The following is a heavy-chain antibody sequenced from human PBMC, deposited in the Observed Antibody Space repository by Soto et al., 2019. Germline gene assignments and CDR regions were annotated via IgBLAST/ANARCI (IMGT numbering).Heavy chain of an antibody. CDR3: AASGWYGGVFDY. Sequence: SGGSLRLSCGASGFTFSSSAMTWVRQAPGKGLEWVSGISASGNSTYYADSVKGQFTISRDNSKNTLYLQMNSLRAEDTAVYYCAASGWYGGVFDYWGQGTLVTVSS. V-gene: IGHV3-23*01. D-gene: IGHD6-19*01. J-gene: IGHJ4*02. CDR2: ISASGNST. CDR1: GFTFSSSA.